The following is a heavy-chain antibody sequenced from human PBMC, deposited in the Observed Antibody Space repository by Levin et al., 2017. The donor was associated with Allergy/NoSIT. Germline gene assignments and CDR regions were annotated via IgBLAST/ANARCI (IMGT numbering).Heavy chain of an antibody. CDR3: TKGGDMDV. J-gene: IGHJ6*03. CDR1: GFIFSSCG. Sequence: GESLKISCAASGFIFSSCGMYWVRQAPGKGLEWVALITPDGGNQYYLGSVKGRFSISRDNSKNTLYLEMSSLRVEDAAVYYCTKGGDMDVWGKGTTVTVSS. CDR2: ITPDGGNQ. D-gene: IGHD3-16*01. V-gene: IGHV3-30*18.